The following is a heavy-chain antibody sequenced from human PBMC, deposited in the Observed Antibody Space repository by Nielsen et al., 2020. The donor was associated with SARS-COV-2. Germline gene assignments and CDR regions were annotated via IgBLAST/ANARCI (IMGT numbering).Heavy chain of an antibody. D-gene: IGHD3-10*01. CDR2: INHSGST. CDR3: ARGYYYYGSGSYYNFDY. V-gene: IGHV4-34*09. J-gene: IGHJ4*02. CDR1: GGSFSDYY. Sequence: SETLSLTCAVDGGSFSDYYWSWIRQPPGKGLEWIGEINHSGSTNYNPSLKSRVTISVDTSKNQFSLKLSSVTAADTAVYYCARGYYYYGSGSYYNFDYWGQGTLVTVSS.